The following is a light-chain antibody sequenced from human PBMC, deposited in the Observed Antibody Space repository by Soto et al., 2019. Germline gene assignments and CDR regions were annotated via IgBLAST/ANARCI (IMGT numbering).Light chain of an antibody. CDR3: FSYTTSSAPYV. J-gene: IGLJ1*01. CDR2: EVT. V-gene: IGLV2-14*01. Sequence: QSVLTQPASVSGSPGQSITISCTGTSSDVGGYKYVSWYQQLPGKVPKLMIYEVTNRPSAFSTRFSGSKSGNTASLTISGLQAEDEAAYYCFSYTTSSAPYVFGTGTKGTVL. CDR1: SSDVGGYKY.